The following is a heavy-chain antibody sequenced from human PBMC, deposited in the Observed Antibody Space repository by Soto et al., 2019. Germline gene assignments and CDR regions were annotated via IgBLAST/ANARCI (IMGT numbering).Heavy chain of an antibody. CDR1: GGSISSGDYY. Sequence: QVQLQESGPGLVKPSQTLSLTCTVSGGSISSGDYYWSWIRQPPGKGLEWIGYIYYSGSTYYNPSIKRRVTISVDTSKNQFSLKLSSVPAADTAVYYYARAPVYDSGEFDYWGQGTLVTVSS. V-gene: IGHV4-30-4*01. J-gene: IGHJ4*02. D-gene: IGHD3-10*01. CDR2: IYYSGST. CDR3: ARAPVYDSGEFDY.